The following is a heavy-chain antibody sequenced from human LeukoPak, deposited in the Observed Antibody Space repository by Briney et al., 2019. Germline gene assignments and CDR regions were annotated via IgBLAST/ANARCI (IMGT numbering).Heavy chain of an antibody. CDR1: GGSMSSYY. V-gene: IGHV4-59*01. D-gene: IGHD3-16*01. CDR3: ARAGAGNEYVGLFDY. J-gene: IGHJ4*02. CDR2: IYYTGSV. Sequence: KPSETLSLTCTVSGGSMSSYYWTWIRQPPGKGLEWIGYIYYTGSVNYNPSLKSRLTMSVDTSKNQFSLKLSSVTASDTAVYYCARAGAGNEYVGLFDYWRQGTLVTVSS.